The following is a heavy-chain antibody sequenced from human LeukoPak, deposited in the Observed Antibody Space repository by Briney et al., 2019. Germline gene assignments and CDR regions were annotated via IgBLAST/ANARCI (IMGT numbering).Heavy chain of an antibody. J-gene: IGHJ3*02. CDR2: ISSSSSTI. CDR1: GFTFSSYS. D-gene: IGHD6-13*01. CDR3: ARDLYMYSSILSRSAAFDI. V-gene: IGHV3-48*01. Sequence: GGSLRLSCAASGFTFSSYSMNWVRQAPGKGLEWVSYISSSSSTIYYADSVKGRFTISRDNAKNSLYLQMNSLRAEDTAVYYCARDLYMYSSILSRSAAFDIWGQGTMVTVSS.